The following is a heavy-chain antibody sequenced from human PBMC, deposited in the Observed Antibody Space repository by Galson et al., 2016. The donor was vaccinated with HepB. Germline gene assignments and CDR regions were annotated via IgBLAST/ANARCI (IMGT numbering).Heavy chain of an antibody. J-gene: IGHJ3*02. Sequence: SLRLSCAASGFTFTNAWMTWVRQTPGRGLEWVGHIKSEDQGRKTDYAAPVKGRFTISRDDSTNRVYLQMSGLQTDDTGVSYCVRGLPSHWDDAFEIWGQGTMVTVSS. D-gene: IGHD2-21*01. CDR2: IKSEDQGRKT. V-gene: IGHV3-15*01. CDR1: GFTFTNAW. CDR3: VRGLPSHWDDAFEI.